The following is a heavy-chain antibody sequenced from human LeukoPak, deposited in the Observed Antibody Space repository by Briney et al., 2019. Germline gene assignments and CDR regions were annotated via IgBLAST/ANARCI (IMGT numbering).Heavy chain of an antibody. Sequence: ASVKVSCKASGYTFTGYYIHWVQQAPGQGLEWMGWINPNSGGTNYAQKFQGRVTMTRDTSISTAYVELSRLRSDDTAVYYCVRSRPPYSSGPIDYWGQGTLVTVSS. V-gene: IGHV1-2*02. CDR1: GYTFTGYY. CDR3: VRSRPPYSSGPIDY. CDR2: INPNSGGT. J-gene: IGHJ4*02. D-gene: IGHD6-19*01.